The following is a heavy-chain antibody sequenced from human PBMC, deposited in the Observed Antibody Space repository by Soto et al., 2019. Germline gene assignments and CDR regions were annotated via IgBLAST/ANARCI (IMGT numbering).Heavy chain of an antibody. V-gene: IGHV1-69*13. D-gene: IGHD6-19*01. CDR2: IIPIFGTA. J-gene: IGHJ4*02. CDR1: GGTFSSYA. CDR3: AREDNQHSSGWLTRPRKYYFDY. Sequence: GASVKVSCKASGGTFSSYAISWVRQAPGQGLEWMGGIIPIFGTANYAQKFQGRVTITADESTSTAYMELSSLRSEDTAVYYCAREDNQHSSGWLTRPRKYYFDYWGQGTLVTVSS.